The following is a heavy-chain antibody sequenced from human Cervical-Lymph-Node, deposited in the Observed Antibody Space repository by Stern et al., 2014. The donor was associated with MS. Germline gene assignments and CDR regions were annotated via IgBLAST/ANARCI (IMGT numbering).Heavy chain of an antibody. CDR3: ARVGSQNFEY. V-gene: IGHV1-69*01. Sequence: VQLVESGAEVEKPGSLVRVSCKVSGGTFSSSAINWVRQAPGHGLEWMGGIIPVFDTASYAQQFQGRVTLTADVSTSTVYMELTSLRSEDTAVYYCARVGSQNFEYWGQGTLVTVSS. J-gene: IGHJ4*02. CDR2: IIPVFDTA. CDR1: GGTFSSSA.